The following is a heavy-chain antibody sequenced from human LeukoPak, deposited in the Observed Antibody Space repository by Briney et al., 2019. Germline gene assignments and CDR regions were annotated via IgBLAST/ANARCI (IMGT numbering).Heavy chain of an antibody. J-gene: IGHJ4*02. D-gene: IGHD6-19*01. CDR1: GYTFTDYY. CDR2: INPNSGGT. CDR3: ARDGGAVALDY. V-gene: IGHV1-2*02. Sequence: ASVKVSCKASGYTFTDYYMHWVRQAPGQGLEWMGWINPNSGGTNYTQKFQGRVTMTRDTSISTAFMKLSRLRSDDTAVFYCARDGGAVALDYWGQGTLVTVSS.